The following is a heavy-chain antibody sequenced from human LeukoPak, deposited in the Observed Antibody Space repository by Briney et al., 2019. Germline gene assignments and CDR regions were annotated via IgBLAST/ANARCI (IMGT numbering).Heavy chain of an antibody. V-gene: IGHV1-8*03. CDR2: MNPNSGNT. Sequence: ASVKVSCKLSGYTLTSYDINWVRQATGHGREWMGWMNPNSGNTGYEQKFQGRVTITRNTSISTAYKELSSLRSEDTAVYYCARGSSGQWLVPYYYYMDVWGKGTTVTVSS. D-gene: IGHD6-19*01. CDR1: GYTLTSYD. J-gene: IGHJ6*03. CDR3: ARGSSGQWLVPYYYYMDV.